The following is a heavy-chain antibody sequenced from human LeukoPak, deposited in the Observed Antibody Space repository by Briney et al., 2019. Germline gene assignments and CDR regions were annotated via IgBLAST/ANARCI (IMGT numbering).Heavy chain of an antibody. J-gene: IGHJ4*02. V-gene: IGHV3-15*01. CDR2: IKSKTDGGTI. CDR3: STDFDY. CDR1: GFTFSNAW. Sequence: GGSLRLSCAASGFTFSNAWMSWVRQAPGKGLEWVASIKSKTDGGTIDYTSPVKGRFTISRDDSKNTLYLQMNSLKTEDTAVYYCSTDFDYWGQGVLVTVSS.